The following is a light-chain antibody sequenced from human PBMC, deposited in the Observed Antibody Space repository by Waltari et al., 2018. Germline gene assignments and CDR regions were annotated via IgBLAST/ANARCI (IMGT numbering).Light chain of an antibody. CDR3: QQSFSSPWT. J-gene: IGKJ1*01. CDR2: GAS. Sequence: DIQMTQSPSSLSASVGDSVTVTCRASQNIRTYLNWYQQKTAKAPKLLIYGASPLQRGVPSRFRGSASGTEFTLTVTNLQPDDFATYFCQQSFSSPWTFGQGTTVNI. V-gene: IGKV1-39*01. CDR1: QNIRTY.